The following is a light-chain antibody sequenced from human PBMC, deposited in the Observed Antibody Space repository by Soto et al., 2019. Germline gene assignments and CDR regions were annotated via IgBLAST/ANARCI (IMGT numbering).Light chain of an antibody. J-gene: IGLJ1*01. CDR1: SSDVGGYNY. CDR2: DVR. V-gene: IGLV2-14*01. Sequence: QSALTQPASVSGSPGQSITISCTGTSSDVGGYNYVSWYQQHPGKAPTLMIYDVRNRASGASNRFSGSKSGNTASLTISGLQAEDEADYYCTSYTSSSTLYVFGTGTKVTVL. CDR3: TSYTSSSTLYV.